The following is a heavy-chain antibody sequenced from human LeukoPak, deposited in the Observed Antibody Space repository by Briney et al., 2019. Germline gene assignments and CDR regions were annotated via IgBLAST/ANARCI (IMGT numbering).Heavy chain of an antibody. CDR2: INHSGST. CDR3: ARGREKRYCSSTSCSIPQPYVY. J-gene: IGHJ4*02. CDR1: GGSLSGYY. Sequence: SETLSLTCAVYGGSLSGYYWSWIRQPPGKGLEWIGEINHSGSTNYNPSLKSRVTISVDTSKNQFSLKLSSVTAADTAVYYCARGREKRYCSSTSCSIPQPYVYWGQGTLVTVSS. V-gene: IGHV4-34*01. D-gene: IGHD2-2*01.